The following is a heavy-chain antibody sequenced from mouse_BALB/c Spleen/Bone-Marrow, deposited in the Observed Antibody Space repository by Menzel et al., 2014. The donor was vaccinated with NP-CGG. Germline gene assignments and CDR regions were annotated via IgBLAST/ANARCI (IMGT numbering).Heavy chain of an antibody. D-gene: IGHD1-1*01. V-gene: IGHV1-9*01. CDR1: GYTFSSYW. CDR3: ASEDGLRYFDV. CDR2: ILPGSGST. Sequence: VQLQQSGAELMKPGASVKISCKATGYTFSSYWIEWVKQRPGHGLEWIGEILPGSGSTNYNEKFKGKATFTADTSSNTAYMQLSSLTSEDSAVYYCASEDGLRYFDVWGAGTTVTVSS. J-gene: IGHJ1*01.